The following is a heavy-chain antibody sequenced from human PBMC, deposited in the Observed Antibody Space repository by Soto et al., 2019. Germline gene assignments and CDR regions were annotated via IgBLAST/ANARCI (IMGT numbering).Heavy chain of an antibody. CDR2: IYYSGST. D-gene: IGHD3-9*01. CDR3: AREAYILTGYYYY. Sequence: SETLSLTCTVSGGSISSGGYYWSWIRQHPGKGLEWIGYIYYSGSTYYNPSLKSRVTISVDTSKNQFSLKLSSVTAADTAVYYCAREAYILTGYYYYWGQGSLVTVS. V-gene: IGHV4-31*02. J-gene: IGHJ4*02. CDR1: GGSISSGGYY.